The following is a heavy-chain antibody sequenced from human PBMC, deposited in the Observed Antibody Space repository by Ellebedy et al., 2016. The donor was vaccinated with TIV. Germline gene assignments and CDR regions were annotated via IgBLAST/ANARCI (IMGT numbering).Heavy chain of an antibody. CDR2: INHSGST. Sequence: MPSETLSLTCAVYGGSFSAYYWSWIRQPPGKGLEWIGEINHSGSTNYNPSLKSRVTISIDTSKNHFSLKLSSVTAADTAVYYCARFPLAAGGFDYWGQGTLVTVSS. CDR1: GGSFSAYY. V-gene: IGHV4-34*09. CDR3: ARFPLAAGGFDY. D-gene: IGHD6-13*01. J-gene: IGHJ4*02.